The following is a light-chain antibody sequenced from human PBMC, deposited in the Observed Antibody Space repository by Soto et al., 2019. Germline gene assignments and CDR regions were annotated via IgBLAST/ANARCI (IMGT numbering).Light chain of an antibody. CDR3: QQYSTYPYI. V-gene: IGKV1-5*03. CDR1: QGTSSY. Sequence: DIRLTQSPSFLSASVGDRVTITCRASQGTSSYLAWHQQKPGKAPKLLIYKASTLESGVPSRFSGGGIGTEFSLSISSLHPDDFATYYCQQYSTYPYIFGQGTKVDIK. CDR2: KAS. J-gene: IGKJ2*01.